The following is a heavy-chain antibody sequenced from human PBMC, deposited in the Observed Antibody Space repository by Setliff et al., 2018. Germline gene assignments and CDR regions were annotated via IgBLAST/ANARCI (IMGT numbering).Heavy chain of an antibody. J-gene: IGHJ4*02. V-gene: IGHV1-18*01. CDR1: GYTFTSYG. D-gene: IGHD6-13*01. Sequence: ASVKVSCKASGYTFTSYGINWVRQAPGQGLEWMGWISIYNGNTNYAQKLQGRVTMTTDTSTSTAYMELRSLRSDDTAVYYCARGIAAVGTSYYFDYWSQGTLVTVSS. CDR3: ARGIAAVGTSYYFDY. CDR2: ISIYNGNT.